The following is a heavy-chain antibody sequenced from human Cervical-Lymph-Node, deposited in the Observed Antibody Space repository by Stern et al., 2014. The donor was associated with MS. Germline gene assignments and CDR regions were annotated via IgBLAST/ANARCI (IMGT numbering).Heavy chain of an antibody. CDR3: AKATRFFVTCIDF. D-gene: IGHD3-3*01. Sequence: EVQLVESGGGSVQPGGSLRLSCEASGFTFSSYAMIWVRQAPGKGLEWVSAITGSGSSRHYADSVKGRFSISRDNSKNTLFLQMNSLRAEDTAIYYCAKATRFFVTCIDFWGKGTLVTVSS. CDR2: ITGSGSSR. CDR1: GFTFSSYA. J-gene: IGHJ4*02. V-gene: IGHV3-23*04.